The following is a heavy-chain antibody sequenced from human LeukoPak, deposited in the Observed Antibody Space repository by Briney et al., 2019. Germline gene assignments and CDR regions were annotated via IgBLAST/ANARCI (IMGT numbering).Heavy chain of an antibody. J-gene: IGHJ3*02. CDR2: IIPIFGTA. D-gene: IGHD2-15*01. CDR3: ARALCSGGSCYSDDAAFDI. Sequence: SVKVSCKASGGTFSSYAISWVRQAPGQGLEWMGGIIPIFGTANYAQKFQGRVTITADESTSTAHMELSSLRSEDTAVYYCARALCSGGSCYSDDAAFDIWGQGTMVTVSS. CDR1: GGTFSSYA. V-gene: IGHV1-69*13.